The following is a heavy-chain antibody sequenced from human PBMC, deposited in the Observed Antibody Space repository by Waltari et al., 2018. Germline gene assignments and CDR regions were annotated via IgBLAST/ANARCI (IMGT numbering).Heavy chain of an antibody. D-gene: IGHD6-19*01. V-gene: IGHV4-38-2*01. CDR2: IDHSGST. CDR1: GYSISSGYY. Sequence: QVQLQESGPGLVKPSETLSLTCAVSGYSISSGYYWGWIRQPPGTGLEWIGSIDHSGSTYYNPSLKSRVTISVDTSKNQFSLKLSSVTAADTAVYYCARHGDGSISSGWQNNWFDPWGQGTLVTVSS. CDR3: ARHGDGSISSGWQNNWFDP. J-gene: IGHJ5*02.